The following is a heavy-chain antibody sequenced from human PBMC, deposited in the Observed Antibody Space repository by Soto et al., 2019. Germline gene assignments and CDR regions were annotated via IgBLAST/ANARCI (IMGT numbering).Heavy chain of an antibody. CDR1: GYTFTGYY. CDR3: ARRILWFGELLERDAFDI. V-gene: IGHV1-2*02. D-gene: IGHD3-10*01. Sequence: ASMEVSCKASGYTFTGYYMHWVRQAPGQGLEWMGWINPNSGGTNYAQKFQGRVTMTRDTSISTAYMELSRLRSDDTAVYYCARRILWFGELLERDAFDIWGQGTMVTVSS. J-gene: IGHJ3*02. CDR2: INPNSGGT.